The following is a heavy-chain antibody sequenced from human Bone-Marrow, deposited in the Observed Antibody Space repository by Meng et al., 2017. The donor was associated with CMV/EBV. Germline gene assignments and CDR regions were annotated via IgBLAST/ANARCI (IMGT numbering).Heavy chain of an antibody. D-gene: IGHD2-2*01. CDR3: ARGGCSSTSCYFDRY. Sequence: SGLTFSSYSMNWVRQAPGKGLEWVSSISSSSSYIYYADSVKGRFTISRDNAKNSLYLQMNSLRAEDTAVYYCARGGCSSTSCYFDRYWGQGTLVTVSS. CDR2: ISSSSSYI. J-gene: IGHJ4*02. CDR1: GLTFSSYS. V-gene: IGHV3-21*01.